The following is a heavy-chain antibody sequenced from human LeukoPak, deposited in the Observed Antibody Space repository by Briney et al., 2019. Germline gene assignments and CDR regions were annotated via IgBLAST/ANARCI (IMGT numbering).Heavy chain of an antibody. J-gene: IGHJ4*02. CDR2: IYYSGST. CDR1: GGSISGSSYY. Sequence: PSETLSLTCTVSGGSISGSSYYWGWIRQPPGKGLEWIGSIYYSGSTYYNPSLKSRVTISVDKSKNQFSLKLSSVTAADTAVYYCAREDYDSSGYYYFDYWGQGTLVTVSS. D-gene: IGHD3-22*01. V-gene: IGHV4-39*07. CDR3: AREDYDSSGYYYFDY.